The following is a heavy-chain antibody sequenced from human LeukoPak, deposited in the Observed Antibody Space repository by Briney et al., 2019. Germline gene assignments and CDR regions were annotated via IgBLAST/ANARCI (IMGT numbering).Heavy chain of an antibody. CDR2: IYYSGST. J-gene: IGHJ4*02. CDR1: GGSISSSSYY. D-gene: IGHD6-13*01. Sequence: PSETLSLTCTVSGGSISSSSYYWGWIRQPPGKGLEWIGSIYYSGSTYYNPSLKSRVTISVDTSKNQFSLKLSSVTAADTAVYYCARVRYSRFDYWGQGTLVTVSS. V-gene: IGHV4-39*07. CDR3: ARVRYSRFDY.